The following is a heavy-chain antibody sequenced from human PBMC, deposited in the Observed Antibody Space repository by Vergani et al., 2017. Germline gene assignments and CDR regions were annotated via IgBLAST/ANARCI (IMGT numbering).Heavy chain of an antibody. CDR2: IYYSGST. V-gene: IGHV4-39*01. Sequence: QLQLQESGPGLVKPSETLSLTCTVSGGSISSSTYYWGWIRQPPGKGLEWIGCIYYSGSTYYNPSLKSRVTISVDTSKNQFSLKLSSVTAADTAVDYCARPTKVTMRDDAIDIWGQGTMVTVSS. D-gene: IGHD4-17*01. CDR1: GGSISSSTYY. CDR3: ARPTKVTMRDDAIDI. J-gene: IGHJ3*02.